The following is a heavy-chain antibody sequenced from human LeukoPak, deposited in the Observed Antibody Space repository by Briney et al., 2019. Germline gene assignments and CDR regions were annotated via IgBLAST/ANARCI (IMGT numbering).Heavy chain of an antibody. D-gene: IGHD3-16*01. V-gene: IGHV3-23*01. Sequence: QAGGSLRLSCAASGFTISSHAMAWVRQAPGKRLEWVSSITSSGDTTYYADSVKGRFTISRDNSKNTLYLQMNSVRTEDTAVYYCARGGVVILFDYWGQGTLVTVSS. CDR2: ITSSGDTT. J-gene: IGHJ4*02. CDR1: GFTISSHA. CDR3: ARGGVVILFDY.